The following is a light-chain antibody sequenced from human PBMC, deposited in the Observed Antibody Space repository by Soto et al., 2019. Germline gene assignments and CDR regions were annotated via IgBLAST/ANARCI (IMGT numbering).Light chain of an antibody. J-gene: IGLJ1*01. V-gene: IGLV2-14*01. CDR3: SSYTSATTYV. CDR2: DVS. Sequence: QSALTQPASVSGSPRQSITISCTGTSSAVGAYNYDSWYQQYPGEAPKVIIYDVSHRPAGVSNRFSGSKSGNTASLTISGLQTQDEADYYCSSYTSATTYVFGTGTKVTVL. CDR1: SSAVGAYNY.